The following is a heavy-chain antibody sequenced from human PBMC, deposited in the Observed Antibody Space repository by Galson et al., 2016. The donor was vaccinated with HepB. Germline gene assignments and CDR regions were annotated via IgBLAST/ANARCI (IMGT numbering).Heavy chain of an antibody. D-gene: IGHD3-3*01. CDR3: TRTGRYYDFWDY. CDR1: GFSFSDSS. CDR2: IRSNADNYAT. Sequence: SLRLSCADSGFSFSDSSMHWVRQASGKGLEWVGRIRSNADNYATAYAASVKGRFIISRDDSKNTAYLQMKSLKTEDTAVYYCTRTGRYYDFWDYCGRGILVTVSS. J-gene: IGHJ4*02. V-gene: IGHV3-73*01.